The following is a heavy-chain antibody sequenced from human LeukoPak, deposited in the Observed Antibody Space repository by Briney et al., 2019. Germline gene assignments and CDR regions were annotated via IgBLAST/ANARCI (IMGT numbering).Heavy chain of an antibody. Sequence: SETLSLTCAVYGGSFSGYYWSWIRQPPGKGLEWIGEINHSGSTNYNLSLKSRVTISVDTSRNQFSLKLSSVTAADTAVYYCARGGGAAAIFGVVTTNWFDPWGQGTLVTVSS. V-gene: IGHV4-34*01. CDR2: INHSGST. D-gene: IGHD3-3*01. CDR3: ARGGGAAAIFGVVTTNWFDP. J-gene: IGHJ5*02. CDR1: GGSFSGYY.